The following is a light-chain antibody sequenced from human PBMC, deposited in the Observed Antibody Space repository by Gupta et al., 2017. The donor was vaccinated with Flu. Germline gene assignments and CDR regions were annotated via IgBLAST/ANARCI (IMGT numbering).Light chain of an antibody. J-gene: IGKJ1*01. V-gene: IGKV1-5*03. CDR1: QHIFSW. Sequence: IQMTQSPSTLSASVGDRVPITCRASQHIFSWLAWSQQKPGKAPKLLIYKASTLQSGVPSRFSGSGSGTEFTLAISSLQPDDFATYYCQQYHVSSTTFGQGTKVEIK. CDR2: KAS. CDR3: QQYHVSSTT.